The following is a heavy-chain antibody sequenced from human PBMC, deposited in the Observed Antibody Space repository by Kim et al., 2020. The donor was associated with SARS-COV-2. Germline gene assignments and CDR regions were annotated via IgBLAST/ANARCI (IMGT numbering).Heavy chain of an antibody. D-gene: IGHD3-10*01. J-gene: IGHJ4*02. CDR3: ARAPMVRGVEFDY. CDR1: GYTFTSYG. CDR2: ISAYTGNT. V-gene: IGHV1-18*01. Sequence: ASVKVSCKASGYTFTSYGISWVRQAPGQGLEWMGWISAYTGNTTYAQTLQGRVTLSPDTSTSTAYMELRSLRSDDTAVYYCARAPMVRGVEFDYWGQGTLVTVSS.